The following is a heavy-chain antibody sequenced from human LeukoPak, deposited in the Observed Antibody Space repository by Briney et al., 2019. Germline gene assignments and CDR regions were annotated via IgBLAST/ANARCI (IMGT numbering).Heavy chain of an antibody. J-gene: IGHJ4*02. D-gene: IGHD4-11*01. V-gene: IGHV3-23*01. CDR2: ISGGGGGT. Sequence: PGGSLRLSCAASEISFSGYWMHWVRQGPGKGPEWVSGISGGGGGTYYADSVKGRFTISRANSKNTLYLQMKSLRVDDTAVYYCAKSVEHSNYRKFHDWGQGTLVTVSS. CDR3: AKSVEHSNYRKFHD. CDR1: EISFSGYW.